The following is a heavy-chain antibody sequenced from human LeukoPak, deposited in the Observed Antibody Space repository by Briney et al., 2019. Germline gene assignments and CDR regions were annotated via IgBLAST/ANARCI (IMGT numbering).Heavy chain of an antibody. CDR1: GYSISSGYY. V-gene: IGHV4-38-2*02. Sequence: SETLSLTCTVSGYSISSGYYWGWIRQPPGKGLEWIGSIYHSGSTYYNPSLKSRVTISVDTPKNQFSLKLSSVTAADTAVYYCARLVVVPAAIRGGLFDYWGQGTLVTVSS. CDR2: IYHSGST. CDR3: ARLVVVPAAIRGGLFDY. D-gene: IGHD2-2*02. J-gene: IGHJ4*02.